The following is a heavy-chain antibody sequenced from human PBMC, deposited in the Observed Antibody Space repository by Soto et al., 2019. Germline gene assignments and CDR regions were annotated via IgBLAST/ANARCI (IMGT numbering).Heavy chain of an antibody. J-gene: IGHJ6*03. D-gene: IGHD6-13*01. V-gene: IGHV3-7*01. CDR2: IKQDGSEK. CDR3: ARDSIAAAGTSYYYYYMDV. Sequence: GGSLRLSCAASGFTFSSYWMSWVRQAPGKGLEWVANIKQDGSEKYYVDSVKGRFTISRDNAKNSLYLQMNSLRAEDTAVYYCARDSIAAAGTSYYYYYMDVWGKGTTVTVSS. CDR1: GFTFSSYW.